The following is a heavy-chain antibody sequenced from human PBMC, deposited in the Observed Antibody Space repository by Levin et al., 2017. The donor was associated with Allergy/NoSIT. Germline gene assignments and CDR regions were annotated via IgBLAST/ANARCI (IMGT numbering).Heavy chain of an antibody. CDR2: INPSGGST. CDR3: ARDRWDASGAFDI. Sequence: GGSLRLSCKASGYTFTSYYMHWVRQAPGQGLEWMGIINPSGGSTSYAQKFQGRVTMTRDTSTSTVYMELSSLRSEDTAVYYCARDRWDASGAFDIWGQGTMVTVSS. D-gene: IGHD5-24*01. CDR1: GYTFTSYY. J-gene: IGHJ3*02. V-gene: IGHV1-46*01.